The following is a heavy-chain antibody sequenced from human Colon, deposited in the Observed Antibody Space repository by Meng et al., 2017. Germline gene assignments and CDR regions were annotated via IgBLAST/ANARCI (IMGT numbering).Heavy chain of an antibody. CDR3: ARGRYSGYLP. J-gene: IGHJ5*02. Sequence: QVHLQQWGAGLLNPSESLSLTCAVYGGSLSGHYWSWIRQPPGKGLEWIGEINHSGSTNYNPSLKSRVTISVDTSKNQFSLKLSSVTAADTAVYYCARGRYSGYLPWGQGTLVTVSS. V-gene: IGHV4-34*01. CDR2: INHSGST. D-gene: IGHD5-12*01. CDR1: GGSLSGHY.